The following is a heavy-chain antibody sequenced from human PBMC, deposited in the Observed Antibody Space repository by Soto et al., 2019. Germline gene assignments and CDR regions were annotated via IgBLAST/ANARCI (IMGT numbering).Heavy chain of an antibody. Sequence: EVQLVESGGGLVQHGGSLRLSCAASGFTFSSYSMNWVRQAPGKGLEWVSYISSSSSTIYYADSVKGRFTISRDNAKNSLYLQMNSLRDEDTAVYYCARDRTALDYYDSYKDAFDIWGQGTMVTVSS. V-gene: IGHV3-48*02. D-gene: IGHD3-22*01. CDR3: ARDRTALDYYDSYKDAFDI. CDR2: ISSSSSTI. CDR1: GFTFSSYS. J-gene: IGHJ3*02.